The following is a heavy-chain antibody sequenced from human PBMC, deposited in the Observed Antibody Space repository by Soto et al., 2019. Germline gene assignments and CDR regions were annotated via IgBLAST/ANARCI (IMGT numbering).Heavy chain of an antibody. CDR1: CGSFSGYY. D-gene: IGHD3-10*01. CDR3: ARKLWFGELTNKFDY. J-gene: IGHJ4*02. CDR2: INHSGST. V-gene: IGHV4-34*01. Sequence: SETLSLTCAVYCGSFSGYYWSWIRQPPGKGLEWIGEINHSGSTNYNPSLKSRVTISVDTSKNQFSLKLSSVTAADTAVYYCARKLWFGELTNKFDYWGQGTLVTVSS.